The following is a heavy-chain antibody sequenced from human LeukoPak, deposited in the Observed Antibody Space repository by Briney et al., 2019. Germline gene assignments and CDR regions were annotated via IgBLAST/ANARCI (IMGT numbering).Heavy chain of an antibody. CDR2: VFSSGNT. D-gene: IGHD2-2*01. CDR1: GGSISKYL. V-gene: IGHV4-59*12. J-gene: IGHJ1*01. Sequence: PSETLSLTCRVSGGSISKYLWSWIRQPPGKGPQCIGYVFSSGNTNYNPSLKSRVTISIDTSRNLFSLKLSSVTAADTAVYYCASGVVVPAAIISEYFQHWGQGTLVTVSS. CDR3: ASGVVVPAAIISEYFQH.